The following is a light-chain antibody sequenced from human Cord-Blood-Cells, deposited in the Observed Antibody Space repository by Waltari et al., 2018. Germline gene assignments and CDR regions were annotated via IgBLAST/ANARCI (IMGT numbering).Light chain of an antibody. CDR1: QSVSSN. J-gene: IGKJ4*01. V-gene: IGKV3-15*01. CDR3: QQYNNWPPLT. CDR2: GAS. Sequence: EIVMTQSTATLSVSPGESATLSCRARQSVSSNFAWYQQKPGQAPRLPIYGASTRATGIPARFSGSGSGTEFTLTISSLQSEDFAVYYCQQYNNWPPLTFGGGTKVEIK.